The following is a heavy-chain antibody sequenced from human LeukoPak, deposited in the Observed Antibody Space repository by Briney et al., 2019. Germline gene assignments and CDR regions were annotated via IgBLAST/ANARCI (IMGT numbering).Heavy chain of an antibody. J-gene: IGHJ4*02. CDR2: IIPNSGGT. CDR3: STEDKYCTSSTCGDS. CDR1: GYTFSDYY. V-gene: IGHV1-2*02. Sequence: ASVKVSCKTSGYTFSDYYMHWVRQAPGQGLEWLGYIIPNSGGTTYAQKFQGRATMTRDTSISAAYLDLSGLRSDGTAVYYCSTEDKYCTSSTCGDSWGEGTLVTVSS. D-gene: IGHD2-8*01.